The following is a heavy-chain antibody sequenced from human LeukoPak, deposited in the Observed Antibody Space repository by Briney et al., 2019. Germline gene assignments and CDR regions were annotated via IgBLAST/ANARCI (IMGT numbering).Heavy chain of an antibody. D-gene: IGHD3-9*01. CDR2: IYHSGST. V-gene: IGHV4-39*07. CDR3: ARVPMYYDILTGYYTKEVDY. Sequence: SETLSLTCTVSGGSISSSSYYWGWIRQPPGKGLEWIGEIYHSGSTNYNPSLKSRVTISVDRSKTQFSLKLSSVTAAGTAVYYCARVPMYYDILTGYYTKEVDYWGQGTLVTVSS. J-gene: IGHJ4*02. CDR1: GGSISSSSYY.